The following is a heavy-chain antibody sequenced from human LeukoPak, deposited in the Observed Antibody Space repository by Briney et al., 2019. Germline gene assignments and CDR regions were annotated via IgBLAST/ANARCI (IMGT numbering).Heavy chain of an antibody. V-gene: IGHV3-21*01. CDR3: ARGGPTQPFFH. CDR2: ISYSSTYI. CDR1: GFTFSNYS. D-gene: IGHD3-3*02. J-gene: IGHJ4*02. Sequence: PGGSLRLSCAASGFTFSNYSMNWVRQAPGKGLEWVSAISYSSTYIYYADSVKGRFTISRHNAKNSLYLQMNSLRAEDTAVYYCARGGPTQPFFHWGQGTLVTVSS.